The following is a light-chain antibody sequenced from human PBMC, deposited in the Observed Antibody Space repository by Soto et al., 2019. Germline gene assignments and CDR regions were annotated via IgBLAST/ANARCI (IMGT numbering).Light chain of an antibody. CDR2: DAS. Sequence: AIQLTQSPSSLSASVGDRVTITCRASQGISSALAWYQQKPGKAPKLLIYDASSLESGVPSRFSGSGSGTDFTLTISSLQLEDFATYYCQQFNSYPLFGPGTKVDIK. V-gene: IGKV1-13*02. CDR3: QQFNSYPL. J-gene: IGKJ3*01. CDR1: QGISSA.